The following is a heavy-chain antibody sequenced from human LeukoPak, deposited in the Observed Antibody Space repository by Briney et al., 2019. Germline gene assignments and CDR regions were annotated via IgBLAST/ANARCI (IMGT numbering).Heavy chain of an antibody. D-gene: IGHD3-10*01. CDR3: ARNLYGSGSYSLPYYYGMDV. Sequence: ASVKVSCKASGYTFTSYGISWVRQAPGQGLEWMGWISAYNGNTNYAQKLQGRVTMTTDTSTSTAYMELSSLRSEDTAVYYCARNLYGSGSYSLPYYYGMDVWGQGTTVTVSS. V-gene: IGHV1-18*04. J-gene: IGHJ6*02. CDR1: GYTFTSYG. CDR2: ISAYNGNT.